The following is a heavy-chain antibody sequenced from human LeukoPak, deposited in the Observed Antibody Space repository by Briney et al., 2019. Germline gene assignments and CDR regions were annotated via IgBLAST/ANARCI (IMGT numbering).Heavy chain of an antibody. Sequence: PGGSLRLSCAASGFTFSNAWMSWVRQAPGKGLEWVGRIKSKTDGGTTDYAAPVKGRFTISRDDSKNTLYLQMNSLKTEDTAVYYCTTDHLAAADPTDYWGQGTLVTVSS. V-gene: IGHV3-15*01. D-gene: IGHD6-13*01. CDR1: GFTFSNAW. CDR2: IKSKTDGGTT. J-gene: IGHJ4*02. CDR3: TTDHLAAADPTDY.